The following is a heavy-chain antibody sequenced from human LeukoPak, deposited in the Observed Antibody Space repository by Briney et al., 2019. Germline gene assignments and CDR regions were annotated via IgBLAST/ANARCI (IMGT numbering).Heavy chain of an antibody. CDR2: IIPIFGTA. CDR1: GGTFSSYA. Sequence: PVKVSCKASGGTFSSYAISWVRQAPGQGLEWMGGIIPIFGTANYAQKFQGRVTITADESTSTAYMELSSLRSEDTAVYYCARAQWLGYNWFDPWGQGTLVTVSS. V-gene: IGHV1-69*13. D-gene: IGHD6-19*01. CDR3: ARAQWLGYNWFDP. J-gene: IGHJ5*02.